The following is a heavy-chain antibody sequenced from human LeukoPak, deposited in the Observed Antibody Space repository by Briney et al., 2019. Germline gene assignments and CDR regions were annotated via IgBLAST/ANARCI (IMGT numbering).Heavy chain of an antibody. V-gene: IGHV3-7*01. CDR3: ARSLGRLQSPVFDC. D-gene: IGHD5-24*01. J-gene: IGHJ4*02. CDR1: GFTFSSYW. Sequence: PGGSLRLSCAASGFTFSSYWMSWVRQAPGKGLEWVANIKQDGSEKYYVDSVKGRFTISRDNAKNSLYLQMNSLRAEDTAVYYCARSLGRLQSPVFDCWGQGTLVTVSS. CDR2: IKQDGSEK.